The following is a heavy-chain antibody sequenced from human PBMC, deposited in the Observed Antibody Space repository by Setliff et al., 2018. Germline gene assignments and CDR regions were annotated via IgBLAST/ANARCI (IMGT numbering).Heavy chain of an antibody. Sequence: SGPTLVNPTQTLTLTCTYSGFSFGISGMRLSWIRRAPGKALEWLARVDWDDDKFYSTSLATRLTISKDTFKNQVILTMTNMDPADTATYFCARDSREYYFDYWGQGILVTVSS. CDR2: VDWDDDK. D-gene: IGHD3-22*01. V-gene: IGHV2-70*04. CDR1: GFSFGISGMR. CDR3: ARDSREYYFDY. J-gene: IGHJ4*02.